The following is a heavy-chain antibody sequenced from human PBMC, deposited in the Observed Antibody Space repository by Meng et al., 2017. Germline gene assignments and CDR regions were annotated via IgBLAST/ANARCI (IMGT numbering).Heavy chain of an antibody. Sequence: LGWWGGRGHAGRSLRPSCSGAVVPCRSYGIHWVRQAPGKGLEWVAVIWYDGSNKYYADSVKGRFTISRDNSKNTLYLQMNSLRAEDTAVYYCAREGWELRDAFDIWGQGTMVTVSS. CDR3: AREGWELRDAFDI. D-gene: IGHD1-26*01. CDR2: IWYDGSNK. CDR1: VVPCRSYG. V-gene: IGHV3-33*01. J-gene: IGHJ3*02.